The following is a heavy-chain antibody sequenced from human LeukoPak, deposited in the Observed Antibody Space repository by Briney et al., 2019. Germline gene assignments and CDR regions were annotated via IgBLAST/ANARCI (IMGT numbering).Heavy chain of an antibody. Sequence: GGSLRLSCEASGFTVSSFWMHWVRQALVTVLAWLSRINSDGSSKSYADSVKGRFTIYRDHAKNTLYLQMNSLRAEDTAVYYCARPNYDFWSGYNYYFDYWGQGTLVTVSS. V-gene: IGHV3-74*01. J-gene: IGHJ4*02. D-gene: IGHD3-3*01. CDR1: GFTVSSFW. CDR3: ARPNYDFWSGYNYYFDY. CDR2: INSDGSSK.